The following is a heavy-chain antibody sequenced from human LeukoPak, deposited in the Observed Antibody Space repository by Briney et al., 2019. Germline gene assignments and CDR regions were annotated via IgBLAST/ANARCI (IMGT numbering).Heavy chain of an antibody. CDR3: ARSTSYHFDS. CDR2: IYAGGAA. CDR1: GFTVSTNY. J-gene: IGHJ4*02. Sequence: PGGSLRLSCAASGFTVSTNYLSWVRQAPGKGLEWVSVIYAGGAAYYADYVKGRFTISRDISNNTLILQMHSLGVEDTAVYYCARSTSYHFDSWGQGTLVTVSS. D-gene: IGHD2-2*01. V-gene: IGHV3-53*01.